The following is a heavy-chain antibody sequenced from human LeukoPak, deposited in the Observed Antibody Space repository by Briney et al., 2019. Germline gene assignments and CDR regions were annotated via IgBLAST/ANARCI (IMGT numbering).Heavy chain of an antibody. D-gene: IGHD3-10*01. Sequence: GASVKVSCKASGYTLTSYAMHWVRQAPGQRLEWMGWINAGNGNTKYSQKFQGRVTITRDTSASTAYMELSSLRSEDTAVYYCARAQEPLYYYGSGSYWPPFQHWGQGTLVTVSS. CDR2: INAGNGNT. V-gene: IGHV1-3*01. CDR1: GYTLTSYA. J-gene: IGHJ1*01. CDR3: ARAQEPLYYYGSGSYWPPFQH.